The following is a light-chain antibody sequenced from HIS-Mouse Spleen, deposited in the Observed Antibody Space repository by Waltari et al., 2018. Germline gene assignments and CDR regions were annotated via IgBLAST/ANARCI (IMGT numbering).Light chain of an antibody. J-gene: IGLJ1*01. Sequence: QSALTPPPPASGSPGQSVTISRTRTSTDAGVYHFVSWHQQHPGKPPKLMIYEVSKRPSGVPDRFSGSKSGNTASLTVSGLQAEDEADYYCSSYAGSNNYVFGTGTKVTVL. V-gene: IGLV2-8*01. CDR3: SSYAGSNNYV. CDR2: EVS. CDR1: STDAGVYHF.